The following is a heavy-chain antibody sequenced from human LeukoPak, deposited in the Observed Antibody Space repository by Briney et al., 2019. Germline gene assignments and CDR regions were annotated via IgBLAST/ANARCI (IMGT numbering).Heavy chain of an antibody. CDR3: ARGGHSSSWYPSYFDY. V-gene: IGHV3-11*04. Sequence: GGSLRLSCAASGFTFSDYYMSWIRQAPGKGLEWVSYISSSGSTIYYADSVKGRFTISRDNAKNSLYLQMNSLRAEDTAVYYCARGGHSSSWYPSYFDYWGQGTLVTVSS. D-gene: IGHD6-13*01. CDR2: ISSSGSTI. J-gene: IGHJ4*02. CDR1: GFTFSDYY.